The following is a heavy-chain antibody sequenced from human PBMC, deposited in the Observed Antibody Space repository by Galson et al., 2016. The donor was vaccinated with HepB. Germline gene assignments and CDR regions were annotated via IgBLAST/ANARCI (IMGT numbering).Heavy chain of an antibody. D-gene: IGHD6-13*01. CDR1: GFTFSSYG. CDR2: IWNDGSYK. CDR3: ASKERAAGHPYYYYGMDV. Sequence: SLRLSCAASGFTFSSYGMHWVRQAPGKGLEWVAVIWNDGSYKYYADSVKGRFTISRDNSKNTLYLQMNSLRAEDTAVYYCASKERAAGHPYYYYGMDVWGQGTTVTVSS. V-gene: IGHV3-33*01. J-gene: IGHJ6*02.